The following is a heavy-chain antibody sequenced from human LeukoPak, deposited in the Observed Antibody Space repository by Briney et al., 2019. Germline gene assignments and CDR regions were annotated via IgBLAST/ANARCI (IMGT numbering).Heavy chain of an antibody. V-gene: IGHV1-46*01. CDR2: INPSGGST. CDR1: GYTFTSYY. J-gene: IGHJ4*02. D-gene: IGHD3-10*01. Sequence: ASVKVSCKASGYTFTSYYMHWVRQAPGQGLEWMGIINPSGGSTSYAQKFQGRVTMTRDTSISTAYMELSRLRSDDTAVYYCARVLVRGVISFDYWGQGTLVTVSS. CDR3: ARVLVRGVISFDY.